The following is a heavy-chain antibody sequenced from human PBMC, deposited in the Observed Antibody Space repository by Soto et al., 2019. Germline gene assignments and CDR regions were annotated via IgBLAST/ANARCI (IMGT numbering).Heavy chain of an antibody. V-gene: IGHV1-8*01. Sequence: QVQLVQSGAEVEKPGASVKVSCKASGYTFTDFDINWVRQATGQGPEWTGWVNPKSGNTGYAPKFQGRVSMSRDTSTNTVYMEVSSLRSEDTAVYYCARGLPCDSCYNFWGQGTLVTVSS. J-gene: IGHJ4*02. CDR3: ARGLPCDSCYNF. D-gene: IGHD3-10*01. CDR1: GYTFTDFD. CDR2: VNPKSGNT.